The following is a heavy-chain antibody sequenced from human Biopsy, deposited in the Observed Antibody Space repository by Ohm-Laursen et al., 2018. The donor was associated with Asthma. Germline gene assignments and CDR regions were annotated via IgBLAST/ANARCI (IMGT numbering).Heavy chain of an antibody. J-gene: IGHJ4*01. CDR1: GFSSSEFV. CDR2: ISHDGQTQ. V-gene: IGHV3-30*18. D-gene: IGHD4-11*01. Sequence: SLRLSCAASGFSSSEFVMHWVRQAPGKGLEWVAVISHDGQTQHYAESVKGRFALSRDNSQNTLYLQMISLRTDDTAVYYCAKRRGYSDFNDFDYWGHGTLVTVSS. CDR3: AKRRGYSDFNDFDY.